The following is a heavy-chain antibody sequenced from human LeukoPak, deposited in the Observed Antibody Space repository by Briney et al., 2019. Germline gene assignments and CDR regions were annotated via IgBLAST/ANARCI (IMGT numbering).Heavy chain of an antibody. CDR1: GYTFPSYG. V-gene: IGHV1-18*01. D-gene: IGHD3-22*01. CDR3: ARGAHYDSSGYFGY. CDR2: ISAYNGNT. Sequence: GASVKVSCKASGYTFPSYGISGVGQPPGQGLEGMGWISAYNGNTNYAQKLQGRVTMTTDTSTSTAYMELRSLRSDDTAVYYCARGAHYDSSGYFGYWGQGTLVTVSS. J-gene: IGHJ4*02.